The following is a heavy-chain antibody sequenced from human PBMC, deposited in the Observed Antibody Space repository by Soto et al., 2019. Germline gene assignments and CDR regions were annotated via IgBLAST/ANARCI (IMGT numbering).Heavy chain of an antibody. CDR3: ARGISKYSIWDEPPTWFDA. CDR2: LYFNGGT. J-gene: IGHJ5*02. V-gene: IGHV4-30-4*01. CDR1: GGPINSPDYY. D-gene: IGHD6-13*01. Sequence: QVQLQESGPGLVKPSQTLSLTCNVSGGPINSPDYYWTWIRQSPGKCLEWIGYLYFNGGTQYNPSLKTPISMSLDTSKKHFSLKMRSVTGADTAVYYCARGISKYSIWDEPPTWFDAWGQGALVTVSS.